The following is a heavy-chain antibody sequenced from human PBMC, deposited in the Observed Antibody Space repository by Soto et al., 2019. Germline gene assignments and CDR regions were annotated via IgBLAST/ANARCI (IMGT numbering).Heavy chain of an antibody. D-gene: IGHD3-22*01. Sequence: EVQLVESGGGLVQPGGSLRLSCAASGFTFSKHWMTWVRQAPGKGLEWVANIKEDGSETYDVDSVKGRFTISRDNAKNSLYLQMNSLRAEDTAVYYCATTEPGNYYDSSGDYWGQGTLVTVSS. V-gene: IGHV3-7*03. CDR3: ATTEPGNYYDSSGDY. CDR1: GFTFSKHW. CDR2: IKEDGSET. J-gene: IGHJ4*02.